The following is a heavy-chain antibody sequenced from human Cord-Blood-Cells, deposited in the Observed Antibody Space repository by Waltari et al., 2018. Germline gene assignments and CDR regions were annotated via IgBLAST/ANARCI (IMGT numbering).Heavy chain of an antibody. J-gene: IGHJ3*02. V-gene: IGHV3-33*01. CDR1: GFTFSSYG. CDR3: ARDFSSSACDI. Sequence: QVQLVESGGGVVQPGRSLRLSCAASGFTFSSYGMHWVRQAPGKGLGWVAVIWYDGSNKYYADSGKGRFTISRDNSKNTLYLQMNSLRAEDTAVYYCARDFSSSACDIWGQGTMVTVSS. D-gene: IGHD6-6*01. CDR2: IWYDGSNK.